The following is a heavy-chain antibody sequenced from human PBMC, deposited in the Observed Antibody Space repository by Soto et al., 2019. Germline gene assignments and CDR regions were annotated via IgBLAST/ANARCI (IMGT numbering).Heavy chain of an antibody. J-gene: IGHJ4*02. CDR3: ARWAQAVAGNDY. D-gene: IGHD6-19*01. CDR2: INPNSGGT. CDR1: GYTFTGYY. Sequence: AXVKVSCKASGYTFTGYYMHWVRQAPGQGLEWMGWINPNSGGTNYAQKFQGRVTMTRDTSISTAYMELSRLRSDDTAVYYCARWAQAVAGNDYWGQGTLVTVSS. V-gene: IGHV1-2*02.